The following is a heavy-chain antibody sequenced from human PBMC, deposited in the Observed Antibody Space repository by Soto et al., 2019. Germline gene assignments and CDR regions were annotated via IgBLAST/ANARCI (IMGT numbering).Heavy chain of an antibody. CDR1: GFTFSPYD. CDR2: ISSSGSTI. V-gene: IGHV3-48*03. CDR3: FREAPCSNGVCQFDY. J-gene: IGHJ4*02. D-gene: IGHD2-8*01. Sequence: GGSLRLSCAASGFTFSPYDMSWVRQAPGQGLEWISYISSSGSTIHYADSVKGRFSISRDNAKKSLFLQMNSLRAEDTAVYYWFREAPCSNGVCQFDYWGRGTLVTVSS.